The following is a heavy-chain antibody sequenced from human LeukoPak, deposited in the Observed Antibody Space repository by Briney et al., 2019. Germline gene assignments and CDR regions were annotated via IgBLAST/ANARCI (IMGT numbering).Heavy chain of an antibody. V-gene: IGHV1-24*01. Sequence: ASVKVSCKVSGYTLTELSMHWVRQAPGKGLEWMGGFDPEDGETIYAQKFQGRVTMTEDTSTDTAYMELSSLRSEDTAVYYCATPSGLRSSGWTYYFDYWGQGTLVTVSS. CDR1: GYTLTELS. CDR3: ATPSGLRSSGWTYYFDY. D-gene: IGHD6-19*01. CDR2: FDPEDGET. J-gene: IGHJ4*02.